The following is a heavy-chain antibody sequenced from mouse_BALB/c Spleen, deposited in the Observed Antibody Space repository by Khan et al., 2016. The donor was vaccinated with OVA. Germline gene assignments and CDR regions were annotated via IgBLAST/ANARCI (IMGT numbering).Heavy chain of an antibody. CDR3: ARLFDSYSSLYAMDY. V-gene: IGHV2-6*02. CDR1: GFSLTSYG. CDR2: IWSDGST. Sequence: QVQLKESGPGLVAPSQSLSITCTVSGFSLTSYGVHWVRQPPGKGLEWLVVIWSDGSTNYNSVLKSRLSISKDKSKSQVFLKMNSLQTDDTAIYYCARLFDSYSSLYAMDYWGQGTSVTVSS. J-gene: IGHJ4*01. D-gene: IGHD2-12*01.